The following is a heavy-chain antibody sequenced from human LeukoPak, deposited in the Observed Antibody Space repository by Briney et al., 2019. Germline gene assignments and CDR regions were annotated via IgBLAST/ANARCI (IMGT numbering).Heavy chain of an antibody. J-gene: IGHJ4*02. V-gene: IGHV3-23*01. CDR3: AKEILISTDYACDY. Sequence: PGGSLRLSCAASGFTFNSYAMNWVRQDPGKGLEWVSSISDSGIITLYADSVKGRFTISRDNSKNTLYLQMNSLRAEDTAVYSCAKEILISTDYACDYWGQGTLVTVSS. CDR1: GFTFNSYA. D-gene: IGHD4-17*01. CDR2: ISDSGIIT.